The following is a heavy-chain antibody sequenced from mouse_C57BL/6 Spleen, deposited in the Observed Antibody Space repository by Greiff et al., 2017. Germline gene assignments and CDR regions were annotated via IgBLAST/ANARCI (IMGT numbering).Heavy chain of an antibody. V-gene: IGHV1-64*01. J-gene: IGHJ3*01. D-gene: IGHD2-4*01. Sequence: VQLQQPGAELVKPGASVKLSCKASGYTFTSYWMHWVKQRPGQGLEWIGMIHPNSGSTNYNEKFKSKATLTVDKSSSTAYMQLSSLTSEDSAVYYCAREGGVYDYDGGVWFAYWGQGTLVTVSA. CDR1: GYTFTSYW. CDR2: IHPNSGST. CDR3: AREGGVYDYDGGVWFAY.